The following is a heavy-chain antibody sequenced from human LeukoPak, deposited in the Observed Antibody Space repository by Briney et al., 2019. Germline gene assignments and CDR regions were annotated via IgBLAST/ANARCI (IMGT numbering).Heavy chain of an antibody. D-gene: IGHD3-22*01. CDR2: MNPNSGNT. CDR3: ARGANYYDSSGYYYLRAFDI. V-gene: IGHV1-8*01. J-gene: IGHJ3*02. Sequence: ASVKVSCKASGGTFTSYDINWVRQATGQGLEWMGWMNPNSGNTGYAQKFQGRVTMTRNTSISTAYMELSSLRSEDTAVYYCARGANYYDSSGYYYLRAFDIWGQGTMVTVSS. CDR1: GGTFTSYD.